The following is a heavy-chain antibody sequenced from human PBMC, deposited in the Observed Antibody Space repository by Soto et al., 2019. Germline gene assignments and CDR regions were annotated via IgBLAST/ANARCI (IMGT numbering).Heavy chain of an antibody. CDR1: GFTVSSNY. CDR3: ARDFTYGSGSYLYYYGMDV. CDR2: IYCGGST. Sequence: PGGSLRLSCAASGFTVSSNYMSWVRQAPGKGLELVSVIYCGGSTYYADSVKGRFTISRDNSKNTLYLKMNSLRAEDTAVYYCARDFTYGSGSYLYYYGMDVWGQGTTVTVSS. V-gene: IGHV3-66*01. J-gene: IGHJ6*02. D-gene: IGHD3-10*01.